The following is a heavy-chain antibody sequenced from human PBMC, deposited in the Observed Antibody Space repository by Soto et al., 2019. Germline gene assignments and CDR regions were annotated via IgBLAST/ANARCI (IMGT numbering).Heavy chain of an antibody. CDR3: STRAYDTNGYYRFDP. J-gene: IGHJ5*01. D-gene: IGHD3-22*01. CDR1: GGSFSGHS. V-gene: IGHV4-34*01. Sequence: SETLSLTCAVYGGSFSGHSWTWIRQSPGKGLEWIGDINHSGRVNYSPPLKSRVTISLDTSKNQFPLTLSAVTAADTAMYYCSTRAYDTNGYYRFDPWGQGTLVTVSS. CDR2: INHSGRV.